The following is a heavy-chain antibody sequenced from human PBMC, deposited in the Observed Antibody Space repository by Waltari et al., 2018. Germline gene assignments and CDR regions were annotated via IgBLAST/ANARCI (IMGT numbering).Heavy chain of an antibody. CDR1: GGTFSSYA. J-gene: IGHJ3*02. Sequence: QVQLVQSGAEVKKPGSSVKVSCKASGGTFSSYAISWVRQAPGQGLEWIGRISPIFGTANYAQKFQGRVTITADKSTSTAYMELSSLRSEDTAVYYCAREGPASIAFDIWGQGTMVTVSS. CDR3: AREGPASIAFDI. V-gene: IGHV1-69*13. CDR2: ISPIFGTA.